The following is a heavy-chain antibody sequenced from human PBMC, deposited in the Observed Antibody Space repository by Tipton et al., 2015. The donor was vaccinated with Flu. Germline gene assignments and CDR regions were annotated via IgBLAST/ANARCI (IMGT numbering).Heavy chain of an antibody. CDR2: IYYSGSP. CDR3: AREEQMGGSERYLKSYGMDV. Sequence: GLVKPSETLTLMCSVSGGSLSSTSAFWGWIRQPPGMGLEWIGSIYYSGSPYYTPSLKSRVTMSLDTTKNQFSLKLSSVNDADTAVYFCAREEQMGGSERYLKSYGMDVWGQGTTVTVSS. V-gene: IGHV4-39*07. CDR1: GGSLSSTSAF. D-gene: IGHD1/OR15-1a*01. J-gene: IGHJ6*02.